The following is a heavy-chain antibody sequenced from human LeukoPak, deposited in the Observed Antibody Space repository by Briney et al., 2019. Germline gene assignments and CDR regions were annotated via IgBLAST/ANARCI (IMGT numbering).Heavy chain of an antibody. J-gene: IGHJ6*03. V-gene: IGHV4-59*01. Sequence: PSQTLSLTCTVSDGSISSYYWSWIRQPPGKGLEWIGYIYYSGSTNYNPSLKSRVTISVDTSKNQFSLKLSSVTAADTAVYYCARVGGGSSWPTPAYYYMDVWGKGTTVTVSS. D-gene: IGHD6-13*01. CDR2: IYYSGST. CDR1: DGSISSYY. CDR3: ARVGGGSSWPTPAYYYMDV.